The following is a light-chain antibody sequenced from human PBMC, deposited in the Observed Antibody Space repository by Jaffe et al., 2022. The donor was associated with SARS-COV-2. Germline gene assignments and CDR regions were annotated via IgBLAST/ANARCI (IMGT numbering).Light chain of an antibody. CDR3: QQSYSAPPT. J-gene: IGKJ1*01. V-gene: IGKV1-39*01. CDR2: AAS. CDR1: QSISSF. Sequence: DIQMTQSPSSLSASVGDRVTMTCRASQSISSFLSWYQQKPGKAPTLLVYAASSLQSGVPSRFSGSGSGTDFTLTISSLQLEDFASYYCQQSYSAPPTFGQGTKVEIK.